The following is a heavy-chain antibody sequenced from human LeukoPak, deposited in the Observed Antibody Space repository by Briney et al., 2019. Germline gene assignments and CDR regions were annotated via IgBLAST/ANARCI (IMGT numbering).Heavy chain of an antibody. V-gene: IGHV4-39*01. CDR1: GGSISSSSYY. CDR2: IYYSGST. J-gene: IGHJ5*02. Sequence: SETLSLTCTVSGGSISSSSYYWGWIRQPPGKGLEWIGCIYYSGSTYYNPSLKSRVTISVDTSKNQFSLKLSSVTAADTAVYYCARHGLRYCSSTSCYPLNWFDHWGQGTLVTVSS. D-gene: IGHD2-2*01. CDR3: ARHGLRYCSSTSCYPLNWFDH.